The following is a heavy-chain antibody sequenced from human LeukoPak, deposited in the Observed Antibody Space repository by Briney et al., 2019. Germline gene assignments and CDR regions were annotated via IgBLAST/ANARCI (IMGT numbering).Heavy chain of an antibody. J-gene: IGHJ3*02. V-gene: IGHV3-21*01. Sequence: GGSLRLSCAASGFTFSSYSMNWVRQAPGKGLEWVSSISSSSSYIYYADSVKGRFTISRDNAKNSLYLQMNSLRAEDTAVYYCARSIAARRGDAFDIWGQGTMVTVSS. CDR2: ISSSSSYI. D-gene: IGHD6-6*01. CDR1: GFTFSSYS. CDR3: ARSIAARRGDAFDI.